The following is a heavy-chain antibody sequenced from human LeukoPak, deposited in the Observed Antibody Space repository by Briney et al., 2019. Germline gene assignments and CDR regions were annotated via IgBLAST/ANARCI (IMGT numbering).Heavy chain of an antibody. D-gene: IGHD3-16*02. CDR3: AAGGDVWGSYRFLDY. CDR2: ISSSSSSHI. J-gene: IGHJ4*02. V-gene: IGHV3-21*01. Sequence: GGSLRLSCAASGFTFSIYNMNWVRQAPGKGLEWVSSISSSSSSHIYYADSVKGRFTISRDNAKNSLYLQMNSLRAEDTAVYYCAAGGDVWGSYRFLDYWGQGTLVTVSS. CDR1: GFTFSIYN.